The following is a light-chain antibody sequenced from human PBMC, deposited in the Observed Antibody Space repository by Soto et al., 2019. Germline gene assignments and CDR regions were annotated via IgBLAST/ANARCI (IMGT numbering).Light chain of an antibody. J-gene: IGKJ1*01. CDR2: GAS. Sequence: EIVMTQSPATLSVSPGERATLSCRASQSVSSNLAWYQQKPGQAPRLLIYGASTRPTGIPARFSGSGSGTELTLTISSLQSEDFAVYYCQQYNNWPPEGTFGQGTKVEIK. CDR1: QSVSSN. V-gene: IGKV3-15*01. CDR3: QQYNNWPPEGT.